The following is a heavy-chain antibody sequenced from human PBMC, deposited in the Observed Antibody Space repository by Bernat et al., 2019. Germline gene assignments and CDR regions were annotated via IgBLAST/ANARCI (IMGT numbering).Heavy chain of an antibody. CDR2: IRSKAYGGTT. V-gene: IGHV3-49*03. CDR3: TREGGAARPVDGKTDY. CDR1: GFTFGDYA. J-gene: IGHJ4*02. Sequence: EVQLVESGGGLVQPGRSLRLSCTASGFTFGDYAMSWFRQAPGKGLEWVGFIRSKAYGGTTEYDASVKGRFTISRDDSKSIAYLQMNSLKTEDTAVYYCTREGGAARPVDGKTDYWGQATLVTVSS. D-gene: IGHD6-6*01.